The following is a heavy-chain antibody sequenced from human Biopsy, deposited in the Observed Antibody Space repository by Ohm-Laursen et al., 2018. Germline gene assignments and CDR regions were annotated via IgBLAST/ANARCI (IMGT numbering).Heavy chain of an antibody. Sequence: GILSLTWTVSGGSMSGDYWSWIRQSPRKGLEWIGHISDRGTTNSNPSLRGRITISVDTSKNQFSLKLNSVSAADTALFFCARLYRLDDYWNDDPPDAFDVWGPGTMVTVSS. CDR3: ARLYRLDDYWNDDPPDAFDV. V-gene: IGHV4-59*01. CDR1: GGSMSGDY. D-gene: IGHD3-3*01. CDR2: ISDRGTT. J-gene: IGHJ3*01.